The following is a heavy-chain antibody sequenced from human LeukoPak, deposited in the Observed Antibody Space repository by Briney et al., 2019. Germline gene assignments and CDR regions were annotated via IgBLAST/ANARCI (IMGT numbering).Heavy chain of an antibody. J-gene: IGHJ4*02. D-gene: IGHD2-2*01. V-gene: IGHV1-18*01. CDR3: ARGEGYCSSTSCYETY. CDR1: GYTFTSYG. CDR2: NSAYNGNT. Sequence: ASVKVSCKASGYTFTSYGISWVRQAPGQGLEWMGWNSAYNGNTNYAQKLQGRVTMTTDTSTSTACMELRSLRSDDTAVYYCARGEGYCSSTSCYETYWGQGTLVTVSS.